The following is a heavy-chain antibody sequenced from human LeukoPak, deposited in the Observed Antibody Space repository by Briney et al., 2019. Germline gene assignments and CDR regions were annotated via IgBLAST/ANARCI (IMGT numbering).Heavy chain of an antibody. CDR1: GGSFRGYY. V-gene: IGHV4-59*08. J-gene: IGHJ6*03. CDR3: AVGATHYYMDV. Sequence: LQTLSLTCTVSGGSFRGYYWSWVRQPPGKGLEWIAYIYYSGSTNYDPSLKSRVTISLDTSKNQFSLKLSSVTAADTAVYYCAVGATHYYMDVWGKGTTVTVTS. D-gene: IGHD3-16*01. CDR2: IYYSGST.